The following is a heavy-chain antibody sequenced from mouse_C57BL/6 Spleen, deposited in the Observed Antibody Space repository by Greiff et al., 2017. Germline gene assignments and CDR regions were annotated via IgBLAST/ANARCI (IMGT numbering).Heavy chain of an antibody. V-gene: IGHV14-4*01. CDR1: GFNIKDDY. Sequence: LVESGAELVRPGASVKLSCTASGFNIKDDYMHWVKQRPEQGLEWIGWIDPENGDTEYASKFQGKATITADTSSNTAYLQLSSLTSEDTAVYYCTPFTTVVGGDYWGQGTTLTVSS. CDR2: IDPENGDT. D-gene: IGHD1-1*01. J-gene: IGHJ2*01. CDR3: TPFTTVVGGDY.